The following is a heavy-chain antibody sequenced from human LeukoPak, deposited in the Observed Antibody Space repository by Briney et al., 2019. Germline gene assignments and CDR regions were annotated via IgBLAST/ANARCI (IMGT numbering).Heavy chain of an antibody. CDR1: GFTFSSYG. CDR2: ISGSGGST. J-gene: IGHJ3*02. V-gene: IGHV3-23*01. D-gene: IGHD3-22*01. CDR3: AKALMIVVVTIGGGNAFDI. Sequence: PGGSLRLSCAASGFTFSSYGMSWVRQAPGKGLEWVSAISGSGGSTYYADSVKGRFTISRDNSKNTLYLQMNSLRAEDTAVYYCAKALMIVVVTIGGGNAFDIWGQGTMVTVSS.